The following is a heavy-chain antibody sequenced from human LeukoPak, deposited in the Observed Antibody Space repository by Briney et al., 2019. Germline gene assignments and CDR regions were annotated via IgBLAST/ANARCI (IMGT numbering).Heavy chain of an antibody. J-gene: IGHJ4*02. CDR3: ARAPEWLIFDY. CDR2: ISSDGSIT. CDR1: GFTFSTYS. V-gene: IGHV3-30-3*01. Sequence: GRSLRLSCAASGFTFSTYSMHWVRQAPGKGLEWVAVISSDGSITSYGDSVKGRFTISRDNAKNTLYLQMSSLRAEDTAVYYCARAPEWLIFDYWGQGTLVTVSS. D-gene: IGHD6-19*01.